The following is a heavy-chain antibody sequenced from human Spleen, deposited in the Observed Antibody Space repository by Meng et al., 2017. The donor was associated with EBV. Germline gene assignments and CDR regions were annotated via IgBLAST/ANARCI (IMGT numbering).Heavy chain of an antibody. J-gene: IGHJ4*02. CDR3: ARAHGDYEFDH. D-gene: IGHD4-17*01. Sequence: QMKLVQTVPEAKKPGASVKVSCKTSGYTFTNNGITWVRQAPGQGLEWMAWISGYNGNTHYAQKFQGGVTVTIDTSTSTAYMELRNLRNDDTAVYYCARAHGDYEFDHWGQGTLVTVSS. CDR2: ISGYNGNT. V-gene: IGHV1-18*01. CDR1: GYTFTNNG.